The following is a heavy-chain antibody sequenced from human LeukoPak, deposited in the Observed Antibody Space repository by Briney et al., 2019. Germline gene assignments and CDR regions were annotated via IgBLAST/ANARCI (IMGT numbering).Heavy chain of an antibody. Sequence: SETLSLTCAVYGGSFSGYYWSWIRQPPGKGLEWIGEINHSGSTNYNPSLKSRVTISVDTSKNQFSLKLSSVTAADTAVYYCAGGTKRYHYDSSGYYYFDYWGQGTLVTVSS. D-gene: IGHD3-22*01. J-gene: IGHJ4*02. CDR3: AGGTKRYHYDSSGYYYFDY. V-gene: IGHV4-34*01. CDR2: INHSGST. CDR1: GGSFSGYY.